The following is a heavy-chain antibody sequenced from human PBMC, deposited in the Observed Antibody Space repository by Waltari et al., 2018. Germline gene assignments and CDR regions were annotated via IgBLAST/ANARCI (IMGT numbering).Heavy chain of an antibody. D-gene: IGHD2-2*02. CDR2: IYHSGST. V-gene: IGHV4-38-2*02. CDR3: ASHIAVVPAAIDY. CDR1: GYSISSGYY. Sequence: QVQLQESGPGLVKPSETLSLTCIVSGYSISSGYYWGWIRQPPGKGLELIGSIYHSGSTYYNPSLKSRVTISVDTSKNPFSLKLSSVTAADTAVYYCASHIAVVPAAIDYWGQGTLVTVSS. J-gene: IGHJ4*02.